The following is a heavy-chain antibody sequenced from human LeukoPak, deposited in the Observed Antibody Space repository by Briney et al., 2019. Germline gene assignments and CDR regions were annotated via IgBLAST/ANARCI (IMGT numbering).Heavy chain of an antibody. D-gene: IGHD3-16*01. CDR2: INPADSDT. CDR1: GYRFTNYW. V-gene: IGHV5-51*01. CDR3: ARPSQEGDFDC. J-gene: IGHJ4*02. Sequence: GESLKTSCKGSGYRFTNYWIGWVRQMPGKGLEWMGIINPADSDTRYSPSFHGQVTFSADKSINTAYLQWNSLKASDTAMYYCARPSQEGDFDCWGQGTLVTVSS.